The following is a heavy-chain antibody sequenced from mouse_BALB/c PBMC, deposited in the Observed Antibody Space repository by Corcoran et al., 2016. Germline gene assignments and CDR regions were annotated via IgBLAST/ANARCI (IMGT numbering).Heavy chain of an antibody. CDR1: GYTFTNYG. CDR3: ARGDSSNFDY. CDR2: INTYTGEP. J-gene: IGHJ2*01. D-gene: IGHD3-3*01. V-gene: IGHV9-1*02. Sequence: QIQLVQSGPELKKPGEPVKISCKASGYTFTNYGMNWVKQAPGKGLKWMGWINTYTGEPTYADDFKGRFAFSLETSASTAYLQINTLKNEDMATYFCARGDSSNFDYWGQGTTLTVSS.